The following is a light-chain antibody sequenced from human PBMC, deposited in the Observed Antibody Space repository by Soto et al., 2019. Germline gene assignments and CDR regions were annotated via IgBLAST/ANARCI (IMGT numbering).Light chain of an antibody. CDR2: WAS. CDR3: QQYYSTLSYT. CDR1: QSVLYSSNNKNY. V-gene: IGKV4-1*01. J-gene: IGKJ2*01. Sequence: DIVMTQSPDSLAVSLGERATINCKSSQSVLYSSNNKNYLAWYQQKPGQPPKLLIYWASTRESGVPDRFSGSGSGTDFTLTISSLQAEAVAVYYCQQYYSTLSYTFGQGTKLEIK.